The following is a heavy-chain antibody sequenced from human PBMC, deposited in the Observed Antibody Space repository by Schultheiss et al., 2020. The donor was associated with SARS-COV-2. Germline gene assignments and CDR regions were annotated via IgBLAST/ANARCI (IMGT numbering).Heavy chain of an antibody. V-gene: IGHV4-59*08. CDR1: GGSFSGYY. J-gene: IGHJ6*02. D-gene: IGHD5-12*01. CDR2: ISYSGGT. CDR3: ASLGYSGYDSYFFYGLDV. Sequence: SETLSLTCAVYGGSFSGYYWSWIRQPPGKGLEWIGYISYSGGTNFSPSLESRVTILLDTSNNQFSLKLTSVTAADTAVYYCASLGYSGYDSYFFYGLDVWGQGTTVTVSS.